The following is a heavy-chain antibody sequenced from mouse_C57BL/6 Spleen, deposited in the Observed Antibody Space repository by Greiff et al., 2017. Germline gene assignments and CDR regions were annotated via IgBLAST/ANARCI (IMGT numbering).Heavy chain of an antibody. Sequence: VQLQQSGPELVRPGSSVKLSCKASGSPFTSYWMHWVRQRPKQGLEWIGNIDPSVSETHYNQKLKDKATLTVDKSSSTAYMQLSSLTSEDSAVDYCARCGYDYGFYYAMDYWGQGTSVTVAS. CDR3: ARCGYDYGFYYAMDY. J-gene: IGHJ4*01. D-gene: IGHD2-4*01. V-gene: IGHV1-52*01. CDR2: IDPSVSET. CDR1: GSPFTSYW.